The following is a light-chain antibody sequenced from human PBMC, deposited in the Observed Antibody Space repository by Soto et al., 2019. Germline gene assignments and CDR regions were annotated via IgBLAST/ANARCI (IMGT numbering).Light chain of an antibody. V-gene: IGKV1-5*03. CDR2: KAS. Sequence: DILMTQSPSTLSGSVGDRVTITCRASQTISSWFAWYQQKPGKAPKLLIYKASTLKSGVPSRFSGSGSGPEFTLTISSLQPDDFATYYCQHYYSYSEAFGQGTKVELK. CDR3: QHYYSYSEA. CDR1: QTISSW. J-gene: IGKJ1*01.